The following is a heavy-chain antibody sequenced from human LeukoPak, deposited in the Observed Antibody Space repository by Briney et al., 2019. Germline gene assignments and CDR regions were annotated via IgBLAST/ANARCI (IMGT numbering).Heavy chain of an antibody. V-gene: IGHV3-7*01. D-gene: IGHD4-11*01. CDR2: IKQDGSEK. CDR1: GFTFSTYR. Sequence: PGGSLRLSRAASGFTFSTYRMSWVRQAPGKGLEWVANIKQDGSEKHYVDSVKGRFTISRDNAKNSLYLQMSSLRAEDTAVYYCTRVEETATTAAIIRKYSYYYYYMDVWGKGNTVTVSS. CDR3: TRVEETATTAAIIRKYSYYYYYMDV. J-gene: IGHJ6*03.